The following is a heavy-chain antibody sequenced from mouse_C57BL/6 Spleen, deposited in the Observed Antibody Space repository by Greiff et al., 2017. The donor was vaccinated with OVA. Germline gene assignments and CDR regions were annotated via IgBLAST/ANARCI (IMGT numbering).Heavy chain of an antibody. CDR2: IYPGDGDT. Sequence: QVQLLQSGPELVKPGASVKLSCKASGYAFSSSWMNWVKQRPGKGLEWIGRIYPGDGDTNYNGKLKGKATLTADKSSSPAYMHISSLTSKDSSVYFCASQETTVVGFYFWGQGTTRTVSS. CDR1: GYAFSSSW. J-gene: IGHJ2*01. CDR3: ASQETTVVGFYF. V-gene: IGHV1-82*01. D-gene: IGHD1-1*01.